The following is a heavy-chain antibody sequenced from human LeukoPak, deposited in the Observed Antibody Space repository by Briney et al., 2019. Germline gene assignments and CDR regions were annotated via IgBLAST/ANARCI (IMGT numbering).Heavy chain of an antibody. J-gene: IGHJ4*02. Sequence: SETLSLTCAVYGGSFSGYYWSWIRQPPGKGLEWIGEINHSGSTNYNPSLKSRVTISIDTSKNQFSLKLSSVTAADTAVYYCARCSEQWLVRGKYFDYWGQGTLVTVSS. V-gene: IGHV4-34*01. D-gene: IGHD6-19*01. CDR1: GGSFSGYY. CDR2: INHSGST. CDR3: ARCSEQWLVRGKYFDY.